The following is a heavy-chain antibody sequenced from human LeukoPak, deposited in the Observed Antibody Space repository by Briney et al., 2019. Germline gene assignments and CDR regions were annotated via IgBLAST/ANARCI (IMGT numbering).Heavy chain of an antibody. CDR3: AKDPPVAQEDYDTSARDYYYYGMDV. V-gene: IGHV3-30*18. J-gene: IGHJ6*02. Sequence: PGGSLRLSCAASGFIFSNYGMNWVRQAPGKGLEWVAVPSYDGSIKSYADSVKGRFTISRDNSKNTVYLQMNSLRAEDTAVYYCAKDPPVAQEDYDTSARDYYYYGMDVWGQGTTVTVSS. CDR1: GFIFSNYG. D-gene: IGHD3-22*01. CDR2: PSYDGSIK.